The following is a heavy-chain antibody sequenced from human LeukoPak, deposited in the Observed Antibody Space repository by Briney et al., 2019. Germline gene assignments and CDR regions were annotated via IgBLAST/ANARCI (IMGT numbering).Heavy chain of an antibody. CDR2: IYATGNT. J-gene: IGHJ5*02. Sequence: PSQTLSLTCSVSGGSMRSDSSFWSWIRQPAGTGLEWIGRIYATGNTNYNPSLERRVTISVDTSKNQFSLELTSVTAADTAVYYCARELGSDYGGYSPWGQGTLVTVSS. CDR3: ARELGSDYGGYSP. D-gene: IGHD4-23*01. V-gene: IGHV4-61*02. CDR1: GGSMRSDSSF.